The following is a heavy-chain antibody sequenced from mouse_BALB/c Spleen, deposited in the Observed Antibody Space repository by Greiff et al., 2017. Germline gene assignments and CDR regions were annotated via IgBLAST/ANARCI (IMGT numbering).Heavy chain of an antibody. CDR1: GYTFTNYW. J-gene: IGHJ1*01. Sequence: QVQLQQSGAELVRPGTSVKISCKASGYTFTNYWLGWVKQRPGHGLEWIGDIYPGGGYTNYNEKFKGKATLTADTSSSTAYMELSSLTNEDSAVYYCTRGEVRRNFDVWGAGTTVTVSS. CDR2: IYPGGGYT. D-gene: IGHD2-14*01. CDR3: TRGEVRRNFDV. V-gene: IGHV1-63*02.